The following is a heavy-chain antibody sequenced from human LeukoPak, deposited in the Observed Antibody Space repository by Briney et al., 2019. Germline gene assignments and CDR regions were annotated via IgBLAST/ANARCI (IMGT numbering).Heavy chain of an antibody. CDR2: INPSGGST. V-gene: IGHV1-46*01. CDR3: ARAEWELLFWFDP. J-gene: IGHJ5*02. CDR1: GYTFTSYY. D-gene: IGHD1-26*01. Sequence: GASVKVSCKASGYTFTSYYMHWVRQAPGQGLEWMGIINPSGGSTSHAQKFQGRVTMTRDTSTSTVYMELSSLRSEDTAVYYCARAEWELLFWFDPWGQGTLVTVSS.